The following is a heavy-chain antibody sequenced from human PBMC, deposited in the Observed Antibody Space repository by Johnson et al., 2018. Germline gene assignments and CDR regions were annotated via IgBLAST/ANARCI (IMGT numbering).Heavy chain of an antibody. Sequence: QVQLVESGGGVVQPGRSLRLSCAASGFTFSSYGMHWVRQAPGKGLEWVAVISYDGSNKYYADSVKGRFTISRDNSKNTLYLQMDSLRAEETAVYYCARDLWEAPGAMTPYSYYYAMDVWGKGTTVTVSS. V-gene: IGHV3-30*03. J-gene: IGHJ6*04. D-gene: IGHD2-2*01. CDR2: ISYDGSNK. CDR1: GFTFSSYG. CDR3: ARDLWEAPGAMTPYSYYYAMDV.